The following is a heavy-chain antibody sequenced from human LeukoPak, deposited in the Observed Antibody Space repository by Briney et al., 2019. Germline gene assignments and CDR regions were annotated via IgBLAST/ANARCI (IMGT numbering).Heavy chain of an antibody. J-gene: IGHJ4*02. Sequence: GGSLRLSCAASGFTVSSNYMSWVRQAPGKGLEWVSVIYSGGSTYYADSVKGRFTISRDNSKNTLYLQMNSLRAEDTAVYYCARDKGYYGSADYFACWGQGTLVTVSS. CDR1: GFTVSSNY. V-gene: IGHV3-66*01. CDR3: ARDKGYYGSADYFAC. D-gene: IGHD3-10*01. CDR2: IYSGGST.